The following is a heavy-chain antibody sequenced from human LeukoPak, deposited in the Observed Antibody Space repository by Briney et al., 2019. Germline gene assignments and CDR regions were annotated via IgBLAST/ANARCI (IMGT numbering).Heavy chain of an antibody. Sequence: PGGSLRLSCAASGFTFSTYSMNWVRQAPGKGLEWVSYISDSSRSTIYCADSVKGRFTISRDNAKNSLYLQMNSLREEDTAVYYCASALEQWLVFDPWGRGTLVTVSS. CDR2: ISDSSRSTI. D-gene: IGHD6-19*01. CDR3: ASALEQWLVFDP. CDR1: GFTFSTYS. V-gene: IGHV3-48*02. J-gene: IGHJ5*02.